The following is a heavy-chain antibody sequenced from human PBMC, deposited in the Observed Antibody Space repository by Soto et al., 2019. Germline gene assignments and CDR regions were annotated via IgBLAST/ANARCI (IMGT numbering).Heavy chain of an antibody. CDR1: GFSVRGNY. Sequence: LRLSCSASGFSVRGNYMTWVRQAPGKGLQWVEIMLRDDDTSYTEPVNGRFIISRDNLRNTVYLQMNSLRVEDTAVYHCARDRRVDKGYYHHYYGMDVWGQGTAVTVSS. CDR3: ARDRRVDKGYYHHYYGMDV. D-gene: IGHD2-15*01. CDR2: MLRDDDT. J-gene: IGHJ6*02. V-gene: IGHV3-53*01.